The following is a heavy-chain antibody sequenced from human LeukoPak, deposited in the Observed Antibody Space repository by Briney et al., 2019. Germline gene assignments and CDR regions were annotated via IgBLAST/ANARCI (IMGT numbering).Heavy chain of an antibody. V-gene: IGHV3-23*01. J-gene: IGHJ4*02. CDR1: GFTFSSYA. CDR2: IRGSGRST. D-gene: IGHD5-18*01. Sequence: PGGSLRLSCAACGFTFSSYAMTGVRQAPGKGREGVSVIRGSGRSTYYADSVKGRFTISRDNSKNTLYLQMNFLRAEDTAVYYCAKDRTPNNYGFGTFDYWGQGTLVTGSS. CDR3: AKDRTPNNYGFGTFDY.